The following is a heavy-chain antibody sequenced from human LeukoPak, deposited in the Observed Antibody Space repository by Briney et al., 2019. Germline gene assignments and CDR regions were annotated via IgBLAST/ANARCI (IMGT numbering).Heavy chain of an antibody. Sequence: LGESLKISCKGSGYSFTSYWIGWVRQMPGKGLEWMGIIYPGDSDTRYSPSFQGQVTISADKSISTAYLQWSSLKASDTAMYYCARHGGIGVVEIYFDYWGQGTLVTVSS. CDR1: GYSFTSYW. CDR2: IYPGDSDT. V-gene: IGHV5-51*01. D-gene: IGHD2-21*01. CDR3: ARHGGIGVVEIYFDY. J-gene: IGHJ4*02.